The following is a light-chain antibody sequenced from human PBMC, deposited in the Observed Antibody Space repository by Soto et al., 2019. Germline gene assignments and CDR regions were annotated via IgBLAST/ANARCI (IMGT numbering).Light chain of an antibody. CDR3: QQSHSIPYT. CDR2: AAS. J-gene: IGKJ2*01. CDR1: QTISSY. Sequence: DIPMTQSPSSLSASVGDRVTITCRASQTISSYLNWYQQKPGKAPKLLIYAASSLQSGVPSRFSGSGSGTDFTLTISSVQPEDFATYYCQQSHSIPYTFGQGTKLEIK. V-gene: IGKV1-39*01.